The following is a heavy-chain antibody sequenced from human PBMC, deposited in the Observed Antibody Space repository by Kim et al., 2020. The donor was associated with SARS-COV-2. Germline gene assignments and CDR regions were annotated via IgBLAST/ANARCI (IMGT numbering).Heavy chain of an antibody. V-gene: IGHV4-39*01. CDR3: ARLVLGGSSSSGFAT. CDR2: IYYTGNT. Sequence: SETLSLTCTVSGGSISTTGSYWAWIRQPPGKGLEWIGTIYYTGNTYSNSSLERRLTLSVDTSKNQFSLNLRSVTAADTAVYFCARLVLGGSSSSGFATWG. D-gene: IGHD3-10*01. CDR1: GGSISTTGSY. J-gene: IGHJ5*01.